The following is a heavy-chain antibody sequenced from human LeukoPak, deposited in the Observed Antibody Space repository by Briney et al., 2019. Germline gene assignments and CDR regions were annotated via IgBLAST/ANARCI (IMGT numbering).Heavy chain of an antibody. D-gene: IGHD3-22*01. J-gene: IGHJ4*02. CDR3: ARHLRVVITGSFDS. CDR2: INWKGDST. CDR1: GFSFDDYG. Sequence: GGSLRLSCAASGFSFDDYGLTWVRQAPGNGLEWVSGINWKGDSTDYADSVKSLFTISRDNAKNSLYLQMNSLRAEDTALYYCARHLRVVITGSFDSWGQGTLVTVSS. V-gene: IGHV3-20*04.